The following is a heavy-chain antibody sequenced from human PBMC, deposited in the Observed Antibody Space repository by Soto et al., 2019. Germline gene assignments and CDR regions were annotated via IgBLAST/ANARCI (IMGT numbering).Heavy chain of an antibody. Sequence: EVQLLESGGGSVQPGGSLRLSCEASGFNFNNYAMTWVRQAPGRGLEWVSIISGSGGSTYFADSVKRRFTISRDNSKNTLELQMNSLRADETAVYYCARALVEVIVEFNFDYWGQGTLVTVSS. CDR2: ISGSGGST. V-gene: IGHV3-23*01. CDR1: GFNFNNYA. J-gene: IGHJ4*02. CDR3: ARALVEVIVEFNFDY. D-gene: IGHD2-21*01.